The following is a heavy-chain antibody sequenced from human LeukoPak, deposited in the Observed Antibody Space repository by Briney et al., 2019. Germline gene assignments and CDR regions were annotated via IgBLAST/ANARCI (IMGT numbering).Heavy chain of an antibody. V-gene: IGHV3-7*01. CDR2: IKQDGSEK. CDR1: GFIFTSYA. Sequence: GGSLRLSCAASGFIFTSYAMNWVRQAPGKGLEWVANIKQDGSEKYYVDSVKGRFTISRDNAKNSLYLQMNSLRAEDTAVYYCARDLGKIGGNSSPFDYWGQGTLVTVSS. J-gene: IGHJ4*02. CDR3: ARDLGKIGGNSSPFDY. D-gene: IGHD4-23*01.